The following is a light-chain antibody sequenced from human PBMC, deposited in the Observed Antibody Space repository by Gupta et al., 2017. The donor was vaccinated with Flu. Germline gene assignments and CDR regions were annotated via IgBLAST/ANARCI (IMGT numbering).Light chain of an antibody. CDR2: LGS. CDR1: QSLLHSNGYNY. CDR3: MQALQTPLT. V-gene: IGKV2-28*01. Sequence: DIVMTQSPLSLPVTPGEPASISCRSSQSLLHSNGYNYLDWYLQKPGQSPQLLIYLGSNRASGVPDRFSGSGSGTDFTRKISRVEAEDVGVYYCMQALQTPLTFGGGTKVEI. J-gene: IGKJ4*01.